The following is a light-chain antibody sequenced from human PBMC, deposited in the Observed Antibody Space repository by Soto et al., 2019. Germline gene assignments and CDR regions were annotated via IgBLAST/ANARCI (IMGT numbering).Light chain of an antibody. Sequence: SYSPGNISFSSRQRATLSCRATQSVSSSHLAWYQQKPGQAPRLLISGASSRATGIPDRFTGSGSGTEFTLTISRLEPEDFAVYYCQQYGSSPRTFGQGTKVDIK. J-gene: IGKJ1*01. CDR1: QSVSSSH. V-gene: IGKV3-20*01. CDR2: GAS. CDR3: QQYGSSPRT.